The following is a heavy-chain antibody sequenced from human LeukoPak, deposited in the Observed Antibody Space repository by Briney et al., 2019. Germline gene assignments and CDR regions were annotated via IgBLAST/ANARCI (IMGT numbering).Heavy chain of an antibody. CDR2: IYYSGST. D-gene: IGHD6-19*01. CDR3: ARALGSGWPNTFDY. Sequence: SETLSLTCTVSGGSISSYYWSWIPQPPGKGLQWIGYIYYSGSTNYNPSLKSRVTISVDTSKNQFSLKLSSVTSEDTAVYYCARALGSGWPNTFDYSGDGTPVTVSS. CDR1: GGSISSYY. J-gene: IGHJ4*01. V-gene: IGHV4-59*12.